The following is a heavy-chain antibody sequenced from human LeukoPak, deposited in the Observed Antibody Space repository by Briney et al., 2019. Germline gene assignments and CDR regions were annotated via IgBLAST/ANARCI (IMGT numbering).Heavy chain of an antibody. V-gene: IGHV4-4*07. J-gene: IGHJ4*02. D-gene: IGHD6-13*01. Sequence: PSETLSLTCAVYGGSFSGYYWIWIRQPAGKGLEWIGRIYTSGSTNYNPSLKSRITMSVDTSKSQFSLKLSSVTAADTAVYYCARDSRSSSQFDYWGQGTLVTVSS. CDR1: GGSFSGYY. CDR2: IYTSGST. CDR3: ARDSRSSSQFDY.